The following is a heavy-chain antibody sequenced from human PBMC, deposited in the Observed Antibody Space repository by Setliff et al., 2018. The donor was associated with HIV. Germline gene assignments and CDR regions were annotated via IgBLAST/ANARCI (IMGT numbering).Heavy chain of an antibody. Sequence: SETLSLTCTVSGGSIRSYYWSWIRQPPGKGLEWIGYIYYSGSTNYNPSLKSRVTISVDTSKNQFSLKLTSVTPADTAIYFCANAHDCAGCYGPLGPFDVWGPGSKVTVSS. V-gene: IGHV4-59*01. CDR1: GGSIRSYY. J-gene: IGHJ3*01. CDR3: ANAHDCAGCYGPLGPFDV. CDR2: IYYSGST. D-gene: IGHD2-2*01.